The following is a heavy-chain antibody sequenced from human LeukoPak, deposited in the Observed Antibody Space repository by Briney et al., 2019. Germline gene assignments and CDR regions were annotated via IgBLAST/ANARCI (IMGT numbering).Heavy chain of an antibody. CDR1: GGSFSGYY. D-gene: IGHD5-18*01. J-gene: IGHJ6*04. CDR2: INHSGST. Sequence: SETLSLTCAVYGGSFSGYYWSWLCQPPGKGLEWIGEINHSGSTNYNPSLKSRVTISVDTSKNQFSLKLSSVTAADTAVYYCARDRKRGYRAYGMDVWGKGTTVTVSS. V-gene: IGHV4-34*01. CDR3: ARDRKRGYRAYGMDV.